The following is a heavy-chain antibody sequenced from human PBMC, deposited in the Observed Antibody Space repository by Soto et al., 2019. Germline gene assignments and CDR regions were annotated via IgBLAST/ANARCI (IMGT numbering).Heavy chain of an antibody. V-gene: IGHV4-39*01. Sequence: SETLSLTCTVSGGSISSSSYYWGWIRQPPGKGLEWIGSIYYSGSTYYNPSLKSRVTISVDTSKNQFSLKLSSVTAADTAVYYCARHVVVVVAATQNWFDPWGQGTLVTVSS. D-gene: IGHD2-15*01. CDR2: IYYSGST. CDR3: ARHVVVVVAATQNWFDP. J-gene: IGHJ5*02. CDR1: GGSISSSSYY.